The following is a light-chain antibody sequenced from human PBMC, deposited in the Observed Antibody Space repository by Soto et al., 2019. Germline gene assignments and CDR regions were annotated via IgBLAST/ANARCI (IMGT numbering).Light chain of an antibody. Sequence: QSVLTRTASGSGSPGQSITISCTGTSSDVGSYNLVSWYQQHPGKAPKLMIYEVSKRPSGVSNRFSGSKSGNTASLTISGLQAEDEADYYCCSYAGSSTYVFGTGTKVTVL. CDR3: CSYAGSSTYV. V-gene: IGLV2-23*02. CDR1: SSDVGSYNL. CDR2: EVS. J-gene: IGLJ1*01.